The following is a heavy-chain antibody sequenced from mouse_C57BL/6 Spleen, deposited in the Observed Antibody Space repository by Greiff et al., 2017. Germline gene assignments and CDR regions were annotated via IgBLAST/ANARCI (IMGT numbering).Heavy chain of an antibody. CDR1: GYSITSGYY. Sequence: EVKLLESGPGLVKPSQSLSLTCSVTGYSITSGYYWNWIRQFPGNKLEWMGYISYDGSNNYNPSLKNRISITRDTSKNQFFLKLNSVTTEDTATYYCAEYDYDGFDYWGQGTTLTVSS. J-gene: IGHJ2*01. CDR2: ISYDGSN. D-gene: IGHD2-4*01. CDR3: AEYDYDGFDY. V-gene: IGHV3-6*01.